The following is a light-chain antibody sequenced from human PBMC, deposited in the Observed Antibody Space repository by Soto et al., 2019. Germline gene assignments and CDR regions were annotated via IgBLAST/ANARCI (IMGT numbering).Light chain of an antibody. V-gene: IGKV1-39*01. CDR2: DAS. J-gene: IGKJ4*01. CDR1: QSITRY. Sequence: DIQMTQSPSSLSASGGDTVTITCRASQSITRYLNWYQQKPGKAPELLIYDASNRATGIPARFSGSGSGTDFTLTISSLEPEDFAVYYCQQCGNWPLTFGGGTKVDIK. CDR3: QQCGNWPLT.